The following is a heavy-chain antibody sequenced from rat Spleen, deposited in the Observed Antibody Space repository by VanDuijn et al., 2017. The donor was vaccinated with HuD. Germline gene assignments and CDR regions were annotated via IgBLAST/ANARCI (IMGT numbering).Heavy chain of an antibody. CDR3: ARPVYSSPYVMDA. D-gene: IGHD1-2*01. CDR2: ISYDGSST. Sequence: EVQLVESDGGLVQPGRSLKLSCAASGFTFSDYYMAWVRQAPTKGLAWVATISYDGSSTYYRDSVKGRFTISRDNAKSTLYMQMDSLRSEDTATYYCARPVYSSPYVMDAWGQGASVTVSS. CDR1: GFTFSDYY. V-gene: IGHV5-29*01. J-gene: IGHJ4*01.